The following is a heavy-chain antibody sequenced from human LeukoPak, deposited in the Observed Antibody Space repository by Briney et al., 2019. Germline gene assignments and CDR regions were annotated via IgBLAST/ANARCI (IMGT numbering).Heavy chain of an antibody. J-gene: IGHJ3*02. D-gene: IGHD4/OR15-4a*01. CDR2: IYYSGST. V-gene: IGHV4-39*01. CDR1: GGPISSTSYF. Sequence: SETLSLTCPVSGGPISSTSYFWGWIRQPPGKGLEWIGIIYYSGSTYHNPSLKSRITISVDTSKNQFSLKLSSVTAADTAVYYCARLTNYGAMSAAFDIWGQGTMVTVSS. CDR3: ARLTNYGAMSAAFDI.